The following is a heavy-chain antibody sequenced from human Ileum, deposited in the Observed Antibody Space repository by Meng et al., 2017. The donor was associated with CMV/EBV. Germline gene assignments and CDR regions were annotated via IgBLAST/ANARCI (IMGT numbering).Heavy chain of an antibody. V-gene: IGHV4-30-4*08. Sequence: VSSGSINSADYHWRWIRQPPGKGLEWIGYIYFSGSTYCNPTLKSRVSISVDTSKSQFSLKLTSVTAADTAMYYCARVRDLFRYFDYWGQGTLVTVSS. CDR1: SGSINSADYH. J-gene: IGHJ4*02. CDR2: IYFSGST. CDR3: ARVRDLFRYFDY.